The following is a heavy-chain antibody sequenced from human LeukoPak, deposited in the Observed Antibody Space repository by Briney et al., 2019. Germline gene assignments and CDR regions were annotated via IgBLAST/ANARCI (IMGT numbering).Heavy chain of an antibody. CDR2: ISYDGSNK. Sequence: PGGSLRLSCAASGFTFSSYAMHWVRHAPGKGLEWVAVISYDGSNKYYADSVKGRFTISRDNSKNTLYLQMNRLRAGDTAVYYCARSSDSSSSFYYYYGMDVWGQGTTVTVSS. V-gene: IGHV3-30*04. D-gene: IGHD6-6*01. CDR3: ARSSDSSSSFYYYYGMDV. CDR1: GFTFSSYA. J-gene: IGHJ6*02.